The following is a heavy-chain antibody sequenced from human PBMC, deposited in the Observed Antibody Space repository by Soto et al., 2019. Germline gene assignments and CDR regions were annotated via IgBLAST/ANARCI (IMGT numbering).Heavy chain of an antibody. CDR3: ARDATMIIVPDAFDI. J-gene: IGHJ3*02. Sequence: QVELVESGGGVVQPGRSLRLSCAASGFTFSTYGMHWIRQAPGKGLEWVAVIWFDGSNKYFADSVKGRFTISRDNSKNTLYVQMNSLRAEDTAVYYCARDATMIIVPDAFDIWGQGTMVTVSS. CDR1: GFTFSTYG. D-gene: IGHD3-22*01. CDR2: IWFDGSNK. V-gene: IGHV3-33*01.